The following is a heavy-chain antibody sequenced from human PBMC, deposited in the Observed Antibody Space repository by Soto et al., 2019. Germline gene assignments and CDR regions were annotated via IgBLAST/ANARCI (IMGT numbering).Heavy chain of an antibody. CDR3: ARDGIPMAVAVNQKPKTRAGWFDP. D-gene: IGHD6-13*01. CDR1: GFTFSSYS. CDR2: ISSSSSTI. V-gene: IGHV3-48*01. Sequence: GGSLRLSCAASGFTFSSYSMNWVRQAPGKGLEWVSYISSSSSTIYYADSVKGRFTISRDNAKNSLYLQMNSLRAEDTAVYYCARDGIPMAVAVNQKPKTRAGWFDPWGQGNLVTVSS. J-gene: IGHJ5*02.